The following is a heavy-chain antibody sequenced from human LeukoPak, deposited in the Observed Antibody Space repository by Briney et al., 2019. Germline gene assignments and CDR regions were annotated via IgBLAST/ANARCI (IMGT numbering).Heavy chain of an antibody. J-gene: IGHJ4*01. V-gene: IGHV1-69*04. D-gene: IGHD3-16*01. CDR2: IIPILGIA. Sequence: GASVKVSCKASGGTFSSYAISWVRQAPGQGLEWMGRIIPILGIANYAQKFQGRVTITADKSTSTAYMELSSLRSEDTAVYYCHGREAWIPPQGEWGFDYWGQGTLVTVSS. CDR3: HGREAWIPPQGEWGFDY. CDR1: GGTFSSYA.